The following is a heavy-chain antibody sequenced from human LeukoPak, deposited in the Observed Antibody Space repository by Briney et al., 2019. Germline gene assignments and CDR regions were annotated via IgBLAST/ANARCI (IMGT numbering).Heavy chain of an antibody. CDR1: GFTFSSYG. J-gene: IGHJ4*02. CDR3: AKDREVDYYGSGSYSFDY. CDR2: ISYDGSNK. D-gene: IGHD3-10*01. V-gene: IGHV3-30*18. Sequence: GRSLRLSCAASGFTFSSYGMHWVRQAPGKGLEWVAVISYDGSNKYYADSVKGRFTISRDNSKNTLYLQMNSLRAEDTAVYYCAKDREVDYYGSGSYSFDYWGQGTLVTVSS.